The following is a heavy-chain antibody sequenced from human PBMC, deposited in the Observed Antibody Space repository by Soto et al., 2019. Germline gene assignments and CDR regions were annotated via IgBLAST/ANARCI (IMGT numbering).Heavy chain of an antibody. CDR3: ARLEGYDFWSGSGPYYYGMDV. CDR2: IYYSGST. Sequence: SETLSLTCTVSGGSISSYYWSWIRQPPGKGLEWIGYIYYSGSTNYNPSLKSRVTISVDTSKNQFSLKLSSVTAADTAVYYCARLEGYDFWSGSGPYYYGMDVWGQGTTVTVSS. J-gene: IGHJ6*02. V-gene: IGHV4-59*01. D-gene: IGHD3-3*01. CDR1: GGSISSYY.